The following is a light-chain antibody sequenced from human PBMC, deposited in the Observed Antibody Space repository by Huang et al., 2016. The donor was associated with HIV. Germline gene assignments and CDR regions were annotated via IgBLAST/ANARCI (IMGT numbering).Light chain of an antibody. Sequence: DIQMTQSPSAMYESVGDRVTITFWASQGIRNYLAWFQQKPGKVPKRLIYAASSLQSGGPSRFSCSGSGTEFTLTISSLQPEDFATYYCLQHNSYPRTFGQGTKVEIK. V-gene: IGKV1-17*03. CDR1: QGIRNY. CDR2: AAS. J-gene: IGKJ1*01. CDR3: LQHNSYPRT.